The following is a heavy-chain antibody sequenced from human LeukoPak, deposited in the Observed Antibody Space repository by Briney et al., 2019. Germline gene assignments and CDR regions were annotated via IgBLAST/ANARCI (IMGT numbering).Heavy chain of an antibody. V-gene: IGHV4-34*01. CDR2: INHSGST. CDR3: ARGPAGSSSPYYFDY. Sequence: TASETLSLTCAVYGGSFSGYYWSWIRQPPGKGLEWIGEINHSGSTNYTPSLKSRVTISVDTSKNQFSLKLSSVTAADTAVYYCARGPAGSSSPYYFDYWGQGTLVTVSS. J-gene: IGHJ4*02. CDR1: GGSFSGYY. D-gene: IGHD6-6*01.